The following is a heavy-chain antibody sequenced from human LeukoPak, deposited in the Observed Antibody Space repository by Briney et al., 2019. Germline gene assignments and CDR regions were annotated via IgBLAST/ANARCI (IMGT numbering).Heavy chain of an antibody. CDR2: INHSGST. D-gene: IGHD5-18*01. J-gene: IGHJ4*02. V-gene: IGHV4-34*01. CDR3: ARVGAIGYSYGPFDY. CDR1: GGSFSGYY. Sequence: SETLSLTCAVYGGSFSGYYWSWIRQPPGEGLEWIGEINHSGSTNYNPSLKSRVTISVDTSKNQFSLKLSSVTAADTAVYYCARVGAIGYSYGPFDYWGQGTLVTVSS.